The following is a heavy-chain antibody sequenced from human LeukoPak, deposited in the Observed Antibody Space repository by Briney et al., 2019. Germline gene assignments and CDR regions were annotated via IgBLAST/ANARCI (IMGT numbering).Heavy chain of an antibody. J-gene: IGHJ6*02. V-gene: IGHV3-30*18. CDR3: AKTARRFGELLRRYYYYGMDV. Sequence: PGGSLRLSCAASGFTFSSYGMHWARQAPGKGLEWVAVISYDGSNKYYADSVKGRFTISRDNSKDTLYLQMNSLRAEDTAVYYCAKTARRFGELLRRYYYYGMDVWGQGTTVTVSS. CDR2: ISYDGSNK. D-gene: IGHD3-10*01. CDR1: GFTFSSYG.